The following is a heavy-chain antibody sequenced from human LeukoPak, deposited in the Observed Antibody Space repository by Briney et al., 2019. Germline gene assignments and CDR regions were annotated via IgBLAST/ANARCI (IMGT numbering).Heavy chain of an antibody. CDR2: IHPNSGDT. D-gene: IGHD6-13*01. Sequence: GAAVKVSFKASGYAFTGYYLHWVRQAPGQGLEWMGWIHPNSGDTDYAQKFPGRVTMTRDTSISTAYMELSRLRSDDTAVYYCARPTEYYSSRGWFDPWGQGTRVAVSS. CDR3: ARPTEYYSSRGWFDP. J-gene: IGHJ5*01. V-gene: IGHV1-2*02. CDR1: GYAFTGYY.